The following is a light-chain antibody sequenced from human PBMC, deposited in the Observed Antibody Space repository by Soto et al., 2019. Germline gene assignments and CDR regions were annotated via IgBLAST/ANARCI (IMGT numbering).Light chain of an antibody. CDR2: AAS. CDR3: QQANNHPVT. V-gene: IGKV1-39*01. CDR1: QNINTR. Sequence: DIQMTQSPSSLSASVGDRVSITCRASQNINTRLNWFQQRPGEVPHLLIYAASTLHSGVPSRFSGSGHRTDFTLTISSQQPGDFATYYGQQANNHPVTFGQGTRLDI. J-gene: IGKJ5*01.